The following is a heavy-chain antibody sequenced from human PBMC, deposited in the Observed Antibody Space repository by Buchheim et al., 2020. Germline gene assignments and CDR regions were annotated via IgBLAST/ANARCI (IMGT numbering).Heavy chain of an antibody. CDR3: ARVPYGSGFPFFNY. D-gene: IGHD3-10*01. CDR2: INSDGSST. J-gene: IGHJ4*02. V-gene: IGHV3-74*03. CDR1: GFTFSGYW. Sequence: EVQLVESGGGLVQPGGSLRLSCAASGFTFSGYWMHWVRQAPGKGLVWVSRINSDGSSTTYADSVKGRFTISRDNANNMLYLQMNSLRAEDSAVYYCARVPYGSGFPFFNYWGQGTL.